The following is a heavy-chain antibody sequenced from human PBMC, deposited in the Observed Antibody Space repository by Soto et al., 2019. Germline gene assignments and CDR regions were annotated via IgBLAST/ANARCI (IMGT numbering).Heavy chain of an antibody. J-gene: IGHJ4*02. Sequence: QVQLVQSGAEVKKPGASVKVSCKASGYTFTSYAISWVRQAPGQGLEWMGWISAYNGNTRYAQKVQGRVTMTTDTTTSTVYMELRSLRSDDTAVYYCASEGPPEDYWGQGTLVTVSS. CDR2: ISAYNGNT. V-gene: IGHV1-18*01. CDR3: ASEGPPEDY. CDR1: GYTFTSYA.